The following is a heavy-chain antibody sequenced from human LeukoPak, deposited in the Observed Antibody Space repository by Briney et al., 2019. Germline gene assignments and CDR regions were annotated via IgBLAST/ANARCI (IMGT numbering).Heavy chain of an antibody. D-gene: IGHD1-1*01. Sequence: GGSLRLSCAPSGFTFSHYWMSWVRQAPGKGLEWVANIKEDGSEKYYVDSVKGRFTISRDNAKNSLYLQMNSLRAEDTAVYYCAGSDTTGYTPREWDYWHFDLWGRGTLVTVSS. J-gene: IGHJ2*01. CDR3: AGSDTTGYTPREWDYWHFDL. V-gene: IGHV3-7*01. CDR1: GFTFSHYW. CDR2: IKEDGSEK.